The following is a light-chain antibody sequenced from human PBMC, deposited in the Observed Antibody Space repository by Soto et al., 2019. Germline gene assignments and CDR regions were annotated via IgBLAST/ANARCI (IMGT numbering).Light chain of an antibody. CDR2: EVS. V-gene: IGLV2-14*01. Sequence: QSVLTQPASVSGSPGQSITISCTGTSSDVGAHNFVSWYQQHPGKAPKVMIYEVSNRPSGVSNRFSGSKSGNTASLTISGLQAEDEAEYYCNSYTNTAARVFGTGTKVTVL. CDR3: NSYTNTAARV. J-gene: IGLJ1*01. CDR1: SSDVGAHNF.